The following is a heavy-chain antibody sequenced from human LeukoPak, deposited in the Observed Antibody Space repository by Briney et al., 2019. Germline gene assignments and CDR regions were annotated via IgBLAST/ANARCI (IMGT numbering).Heavy chain of an antibody. D-gene: IGHD3-3*01. J-gene: IGHJ4*02. Sequence: PSETLSLTCTVSGGSISSYYWSWIRQPTGKGLEWIGRIYTSGSTNYNPSLKSRVTISVDTSKSQFSLKLSSVTAADTAVYYCARAIFGVVIREDYFDYWGQGTLVTVSS. CDR2: IYTSGST. CDR3: ARAIFGVVIREDYFDY. CDR1: GGSISSYY. V-gene: IGHV4-4*07.